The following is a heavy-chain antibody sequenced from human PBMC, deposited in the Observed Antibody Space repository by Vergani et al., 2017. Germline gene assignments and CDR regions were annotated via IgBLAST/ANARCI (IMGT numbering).Heavy chain of an antibody. D-gene: IGHD3-22*01. V-gene: IGHV4-34*12. Sequence: QVQLQQWGAGLLKPSETLSLTCDVYGGSFSGYYWRWIRQPPGKGLEWIGEIIHSDSTNYNPSLKSRVTISVDTSKNQFSLKLSSVTAADTAVYYCARRPYYYDSSGYSKYYYYGVDVWGQGTMVTVSS. CDR3: ARRPYYYDSSGYSKYYYYGVDV. CDR2: IIHSDST. J-gene: IGHJ6*02. CDR1: GGSFSGYY.